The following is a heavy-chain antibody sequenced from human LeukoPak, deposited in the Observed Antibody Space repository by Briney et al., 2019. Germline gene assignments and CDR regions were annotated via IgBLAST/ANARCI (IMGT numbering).Heavy chain of an antibody. V-gene: IGHV4-31*03. CDR1: GGSISSCGYY. Sequence: PSQTLSFTFTVSGGSISSCGYYWNWIRQHPGKSLEWIGYIYYSRRTWYNPSLKNRVTISVDTSKNQFSLKLSSVTAADTAVYYCARDRLGPRGRQNWFDPWGQGTLVTVSS. J-gene: IGHJ5*02. CDR3: ARDRLGPRGRQNWFDP. D-gene: IGHD1-26*01. CDR2: IYYSRRT.